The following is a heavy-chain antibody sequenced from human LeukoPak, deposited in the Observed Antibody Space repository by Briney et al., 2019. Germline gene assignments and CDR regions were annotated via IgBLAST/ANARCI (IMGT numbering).Heavy chain of an antibody. CDR3: ARGRETEAYYDSSGYYLDYYYYGMDV. Sequence: SQTLSLTCAISGDSVSSNSAAWNWIRQSPSRGLEWLGRTYYRSKWYNDYAVSVKSRITINPDTSKNQFSLQLTSVTPEDTAVYYCARGRETEAYYDSSGYYLDYYYYGMDVWGQGTTVTVSS. D-gene: IGHD3-22*01. V-gene: IGHV6-1*01. CDR1: GDSVSSNSAA. CDR2: TYYRSKWYN. J-gene: IGHJ6*02.